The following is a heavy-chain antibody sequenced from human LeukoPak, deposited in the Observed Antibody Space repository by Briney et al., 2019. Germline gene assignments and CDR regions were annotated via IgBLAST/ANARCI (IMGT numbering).Heavy chain of an antibody. CDR3: ARVREYDILTGYYSFDY. V-gene: IGHV1-8*01. J-gene: IGHJ4*02. CDR1: GYTFTSYD. D-gene: IGHD3-9*01. CDR2: TNPNSGNT. Sequence: ASVKVSCMASGYTFTSYDINWVRQATGQGLEWMGWTNPNSGNTGYAQKFQGRVTMTRNTSISTAYMELSSLRSEDTAVYYCARVREYDILTGYYSFDYWGQGTLVTVSS.